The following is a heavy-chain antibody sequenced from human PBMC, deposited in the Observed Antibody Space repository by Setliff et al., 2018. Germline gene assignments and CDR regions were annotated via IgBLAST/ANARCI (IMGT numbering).Heavy chain of an antibody. V-gene: IGHV4-61*09. CDR1: DGSISSGDYY. CDR3: AKESLAINTRWFDP. J-gene: IGHJ5*02. CDR2: IQTSGST. Sequence: SETLSLTCTVSDGSISSGDYYWNWIRQPAGKGLEWIGHIQTSGSTNYNPSLRSRVTISVDTSKNQFSLKLSSVTAADTALYYCAKESLAINTRWFDPWGQGILVTVSS. D-gene: IGHD3-3*02.